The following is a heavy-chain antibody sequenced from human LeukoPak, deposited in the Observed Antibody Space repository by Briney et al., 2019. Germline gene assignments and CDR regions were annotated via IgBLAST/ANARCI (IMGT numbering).Heavy chain of an antibody. Sequence: ASVKVSCKASGYTFTGYYMHWVRQAPGQGLEWMGWINPNSGGTNYAQKFQGRVTMTRDTSISTAYMELSRLRSDDPAVYYCARDLPVQPSTDYSGHGNLVTVSS. V-gene: IGHV1-2*02. CDR1: GYTFTGYY. CDR3: ARDLPVQPSTDY. J-gene: IGHJ4*01. CDR2: INPNSGGT.